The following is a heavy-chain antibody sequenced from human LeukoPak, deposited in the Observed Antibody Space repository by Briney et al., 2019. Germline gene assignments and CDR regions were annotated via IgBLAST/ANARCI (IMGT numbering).Heavy chain of an antibody. V-gene: IGHV3-53*01. CDR3: AREGGIQLWLPDAFDI. Sequence: GGSLRLSCAASGFTVSSNYMSWVRQAPGKGLEWVSVIYSGGSTYYADSVKGRFTISRDNSKNTLYLQMNSLRAEDTAVYYCAREGGIQLWLPDAFDIWGQGTMVTVSS. CDR1: GFTVSSNY. D-gene: IGHD5-18*01. CDR2: IYSGGST. J-gene: IGHJ3*02.